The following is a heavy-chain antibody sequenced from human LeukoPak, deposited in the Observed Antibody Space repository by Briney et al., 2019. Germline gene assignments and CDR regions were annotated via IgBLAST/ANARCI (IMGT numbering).Heavy chain of an antibody. CDR1: GFTFSDYY. J-gene: IGHJ5*02. CDR3: ARETRWLQLPDWFDP. CDR2: ISSSGSTI. V-gene: IGHV3-11*04. D-gene: IGHD5-24*01. Sequence: PGGSRRLSCAASGFTFSDYYMSWIRQAPGKGQEWVSYISSSGSTIYYADSVKGRFTISRDNAKNSLYLQMNSLRAEDTAVYYCARETRWLQLPDWFDPWGQGTLVTVSS.